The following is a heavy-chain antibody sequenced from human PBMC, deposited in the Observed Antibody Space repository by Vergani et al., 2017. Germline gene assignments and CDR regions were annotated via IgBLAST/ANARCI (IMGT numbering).Heavy chain of an antibody. V-gene: IGHV3-33*08. CDR2: IWYDGSNK. J-gene: IGHJ4*02. CDR1: GFTFSSYA. Sequence: VQLLESGGGLVQPGGSLRLSCAASGFTFSSYAMSWVRQAPGKGLEWVAVIWYDGSNKYYADSVKGRFTISRDNSKNTLYLQMNSLRAEDTAVYYCARDLAGATDYWGQGTLVTVSS. CDR3: ARDLAGATDY. D-gene: IGHD1-26*01.